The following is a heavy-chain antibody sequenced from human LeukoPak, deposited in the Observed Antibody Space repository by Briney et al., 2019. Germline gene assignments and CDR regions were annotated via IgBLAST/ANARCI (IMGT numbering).Heavy chain of an antibody. J-gene: IGHJ4*02. Sequence: GGSLRLSCAASGVTSNYMTWVRQAPGKGLEWVSVIYNGGTTYYADSVKGRFTNSRDNSKSTLFVYLQMNSLRTDDTALYYCAGGGEAARSLAYWGQGALVTVSS. V-gene: IGHV3-66*02. D-gene: IGHD6-6*01. CDR3: AGGGEAARSLAY. CDR1: GVTSNY. CDR2: IYNGGTT.